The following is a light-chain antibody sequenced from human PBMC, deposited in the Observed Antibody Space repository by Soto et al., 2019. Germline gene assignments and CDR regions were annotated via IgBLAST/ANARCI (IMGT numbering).Light chain of an antibody. CDR3: QQYYSSPYT. J-gene: IGKJ2*01. V-gene: IGKV3-20*01. CDR2: GAS. CDR1: QSVSSNL. Sequence: EIVLTQSPATLSLSPGERATISCRASQSVSSNLLAWYQQKPGQAPRLLIYGASSMPGGIPAKFSGSGSGTDFTLTISRLEPEDFAVYYCQQYYSSPYTFAQGTKLEI.